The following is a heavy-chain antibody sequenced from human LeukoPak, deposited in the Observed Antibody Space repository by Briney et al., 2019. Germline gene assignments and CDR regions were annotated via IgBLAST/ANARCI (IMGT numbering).Heavy chain of an antibody. J-gene: IGHJ4*02. CDR1: GYTFNTYG. Sequence: ASVKVSCKTSGYTFNTYGITWVRQAPGQGLEWMGWISPYNGDTNFAQKFQGRVTMMTDTSTSTAYMELKSLRFDDTAVYYCARASTRAAATGYDSWGQGSLVTVSS. V-gene: IGHV1-18*01. CDR2: ISPYNGDT. D-gene: IGHD6-13*01. CDR3: ARASTRAAATGYDS.